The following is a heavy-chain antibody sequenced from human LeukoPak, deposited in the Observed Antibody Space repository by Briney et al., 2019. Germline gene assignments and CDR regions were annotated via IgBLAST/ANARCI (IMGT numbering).Heavy chain of an antibody. J-gene: IGHJ5*02. Sequence: SETLSLTCAVYGGSFSGYYWSWIRQPPGKGLEWIGEINHSGSTNYNPSLKSRVTISVDTSENQFSLKLSSVTAADTAVYYCARGRSSYYGSGSYEPWGQGTLVTVSS. V-gene: IGHV4-34*01. CDR3: ARGRSSYYGSGSYEP. CDR1: GGSFSGYY. CDR2: INHSGST. D-gene: IGHD3-10*01.